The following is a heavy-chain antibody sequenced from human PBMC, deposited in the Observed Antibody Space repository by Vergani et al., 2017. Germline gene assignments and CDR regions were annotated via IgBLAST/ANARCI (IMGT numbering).Heavy chain of an antibody. V-gene: IGHV3-30*03. Sequence: QVQLVESGGGVVQPGRSLRLSCAASGFTFSSYGMHWVRQAPGKGLEWVAVISYDGSNKYYADSVKGRFTISRDNSKNTLYLQMNSLRAEDTAVYYCARDGYCGGDCYSFDYWGQGTLVTVSS. CDR1: GFTFSSYG. CDR3: ARDGYCGGDCYSFDY. CDR2: ISYDGSNK. D-gene: IGHD2-21*02. J-gene: IGHJ4*02.